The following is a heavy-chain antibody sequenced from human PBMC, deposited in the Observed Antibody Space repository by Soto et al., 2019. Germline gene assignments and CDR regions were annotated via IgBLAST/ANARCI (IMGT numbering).Heavy chain of an antibody. CDR2: ISYDGSNK. CDR3: AKDGGSANYYYYGMDV. J-gene: IGHJ6*02. CDR1: GFTFSSYG. V-gene: IGHV3-30*18. Sequence: GESLKISCAASGFTFSSYGMHWVRQAPGKGLEWVAVISYDGSNKYYADSVKGRFTISRDNSKNTLYLQMNSLRAEDTAVYYCAKDGGSANYYYYGMDVWGQGTTVTVSS. D-gene: IGHD2-15*01.